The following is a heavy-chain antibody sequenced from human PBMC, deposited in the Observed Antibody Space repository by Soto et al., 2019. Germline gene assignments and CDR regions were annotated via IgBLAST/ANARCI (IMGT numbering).Heavy chain of an antibody. CDR2: ISPNSGVT. V-gene: IGHV1-18*01. J-gene: IGHJ4*02. Sequence: QVQLVQSEGEVRQPGASVKVSCRASGYTFTSYGIIWVRQAPGQGLEWMGYISPNSGVTTYAQNLQGRLTMTTDTSTSTAYMELRSLSSDDTAVYYCVREMCTRSGPQNFFDYWGLGALVTVSS. D-gene: IGHD6-25*01. CDR1: GYTFTSYG. CDR3: VREMCTRSGPQNFFDY.